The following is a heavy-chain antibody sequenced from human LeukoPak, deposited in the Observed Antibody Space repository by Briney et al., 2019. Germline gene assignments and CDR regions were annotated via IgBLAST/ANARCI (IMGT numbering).Heavy chain of an antibody. J-gene: IGHJ6*03. V-gene: IGHV4-30-2*01. D-gene: IGHD7-27*01. CDR3: ARAPSGYYYYMDV. Sequence: PSETLSLTCTVSGGSIRSGDYYWSWIRQPPGKGLEWIGYIYHSGSTYYNPSLESRVTISVDTSKNQFSLKLSSVTAADTAVYYCARAPSGYYYYMDVWGKGTTVTVSS. CDR2: IYHSGST. CDR1: GGSIRSGDYY.